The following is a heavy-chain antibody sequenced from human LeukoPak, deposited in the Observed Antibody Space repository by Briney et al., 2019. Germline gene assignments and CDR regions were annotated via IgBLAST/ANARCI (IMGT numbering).Heavy chain of an antibody. J-gene: IGHJ3*02. CDR3: ASGYCSGGSCYSGAFDI. CDR2: ISSSSSYI. V-gene: IGHV3-21*01. Sequence: GGSLRLSCAASGFTFRSYSMNWVRQAPGKGLEWVSSISSSSSYIYYADSVKGRFTISRDNAKNSLYLQMNSLRADDTAVYYGASGYCSGGSCYSGAFDIWGQGTMVTVSS. CDR1: GFTFRSYS. D-gene: IGHD2-15*01.